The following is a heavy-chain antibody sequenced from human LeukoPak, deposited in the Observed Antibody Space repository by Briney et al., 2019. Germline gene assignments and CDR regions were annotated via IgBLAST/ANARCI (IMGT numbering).Heavy chain of an antibody. J-gene: IGHJ4*02. D-gene: IGHD6-19*01. CDR1: RFTFSSYG. CDR3: AKDSSGWYDGRFDY. CDR2: ISYDGSNK. Sequence: GGSLRLSCAASRFTFSSYGMHWVRQAPGKGLEWVAVISYDGSNKYYADSVKGRFTISRDNSKNTLYLQMNSLRAEDTAVYYCAKDSSGWYDGRFDYWGQGTLVTVSS. V-gene: IGHV3-30*18.